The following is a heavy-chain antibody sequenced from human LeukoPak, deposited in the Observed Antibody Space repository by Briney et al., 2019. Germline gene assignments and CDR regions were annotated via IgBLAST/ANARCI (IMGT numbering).Heavy chain of an antibody. CDR3: AREDYDSSSSYYSAHLDY. V-gene: IGHV1-2*02. Sequence: ASVKVSCKASGYTFTDYYIHWVRQAPGQGLEWMAWINPNSGGTNYAQKFQGRVTMTRDTSISTAYMELSRLRSDDTAVYYCAREDYDSSSSYYSAHLDYWGQGTLVTVSS. J-gene: IGHJ4*02. CDR1: GYTFTDYY. CDR2: INPNSGGT. D-gene: IGHD3-22*01.